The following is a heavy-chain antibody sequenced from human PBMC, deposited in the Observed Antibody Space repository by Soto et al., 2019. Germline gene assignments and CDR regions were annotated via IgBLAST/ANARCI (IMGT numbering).Heavy chain of an antibody. CDR2: FDPEDGET. CDR1: GYTLTDLS. CDR3: ATDSPYYYGSGGDDAFDI. V-gene: IGHV1-24*01. J-gene: IGHJ3*02. D-gene: IGHD3-10*01. Sequence: ASVKLSCKVSGYTLTDLSMHWVRQAPGKGLEWMGGFDPEDGETIYAQKFQGRVTMTEDTSTDTAYMELSSLRSEDTAVYYCATDSPYYYGSGGDDAFDIWGQGTMVTVSS.